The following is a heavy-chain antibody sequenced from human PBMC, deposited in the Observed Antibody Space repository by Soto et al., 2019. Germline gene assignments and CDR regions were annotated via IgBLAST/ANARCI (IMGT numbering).Heavy chain of an antibody. J-gene: IGHJ4*02. CDR3: ARGYGTSYGFGY. CDR1: GFSVSPNF. V-gene: IGHV3-53*02. Sequence: EVQLVETGGGLIQPGGSLRLSCAASGFSVSPNFMTWVRQAPGKGLEWVSNIYSGGTTYYAGSVKGRFTISRDSSKNMVYLQMNNLRAEDTAVYYCARGYGTSYGFGYWGQGTLVSVSS. D-gene: IGHD5-18*01. CDR2: IYSGGTT.